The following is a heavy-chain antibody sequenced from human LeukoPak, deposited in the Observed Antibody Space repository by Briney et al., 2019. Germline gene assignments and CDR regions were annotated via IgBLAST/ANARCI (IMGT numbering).Heavy chain of an antibody. CDR1: GFTFSSYS. V-gene: IGHV3-21*01. D-gene: IGHD3-22*01. Sequence: PGGSLRLSCAASGFTFSSYSMNWVRQAPGKGLEWVSSIRTSSSYIYYADSVKGRFTISRDNAKNSLYLQMNSLRAEDTAVYYCARPTILVEGDAFDIWGHGTMVTVSS. CDR3: ARPTILVEGDAFDI. J-gene: IGHJ3*02. CDR2: IRTSSSYI.